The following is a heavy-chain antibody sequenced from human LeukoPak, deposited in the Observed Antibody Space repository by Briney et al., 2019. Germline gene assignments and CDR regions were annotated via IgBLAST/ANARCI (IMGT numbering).Heavy chain of an antibody. CDR2: ISSSSSYI. D-gene: IGHD3-9*01. CDR1: GFTFSSYS. CDR3: ARDEDYDILTGYYIPRHFDY. Sequence: GGSLRLSCAASGFTFSSYSMNWVRQAPGNGLEWVSSISSSSSYIYYADSVKGRFTISRDNAKNSLYLQMNSLRAEDTAVYYCARDEDYDILTGYYIPRHFDYWGQGTLVTVSS. J-gene: IGHJ4*02. V-gene: IGHV3-21*01.